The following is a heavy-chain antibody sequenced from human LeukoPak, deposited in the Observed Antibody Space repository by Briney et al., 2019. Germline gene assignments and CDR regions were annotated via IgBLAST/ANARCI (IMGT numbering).Heavy chain of an antibody. J-gene: IGHJ4*02. CDR2: ISGSGGST. CDR3: AKDNYYDSSGYYHDYFDY. V-gene: IGHV3-23*01. D-gene: IGHD3-22*01. Sequence: GGSLRLSCAASGFTFNNAYMCWVRQAPGKGLEWVSAISGSGGSTYYADSVKGRFTISRDNSKNTLYLQMNSLRAEDTAVYYCAKDNYYDSSGYYHDYFDYWGQGTLVTVSS. CDR1: GFTFNNAY.